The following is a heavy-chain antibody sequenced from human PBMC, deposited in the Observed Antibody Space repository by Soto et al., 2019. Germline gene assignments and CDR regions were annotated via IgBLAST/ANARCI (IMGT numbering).Heavy chain of an antibody. CDR3: ARGFTYGMDV. J-gene: IGHJ6*02. CDR2: IWYDGSKK. V-gene: IGHV3-33*08. CDR1: GFTFSSHG. Sequence: RRLSCAASGFTFSSHGMHWVRQAPGKGLEWVAIIWYDGSKKYYADSVQGRFTITRDNSKNTLFLQMNSLSAEDTAVYYCARGFTYGMDVWGQGTTVTVSS.